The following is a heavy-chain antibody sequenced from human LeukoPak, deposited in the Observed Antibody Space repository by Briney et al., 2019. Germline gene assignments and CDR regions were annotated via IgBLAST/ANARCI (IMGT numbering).Heavy chain of an antibody. Sequence: RASETLSLTCTVSGGSISSYYWSWIRQPPGKGLEWIGYIYYSGSTNYNPSLKSRVTISVDTSKNQFSLKLSSVTAADTAVYYCARAVFGESQIDYWGQGTLVTVSS. D-gene: IGHD3-10*02. V-gene: IGHV4-59*01. CDR3: ARAVFGESQIDY. CDR1: GGSISSYY. J-gene: IGHJ4*02. CDR2: IYYSGST.